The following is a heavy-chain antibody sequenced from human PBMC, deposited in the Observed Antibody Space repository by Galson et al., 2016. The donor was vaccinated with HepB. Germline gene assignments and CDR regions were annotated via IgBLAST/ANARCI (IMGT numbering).Heavy chain of an antibody. V-gene: IGHV3-23*01. CDR3: AKRDAASRRDLDY. Sequence: SLRLSCAASGFTFTSYAMAWVRQAPGKRLEWVSSISGSGGGTSYADSVKGRFTISRDNSRTTLYLQMNSLRAEDAAVYYCAKRDAASRRDLDYWGQGTLVTVSS. D-gene: IGHD2-15*01. CDR1: GFTFTSYA. CDR2: ISGSGGGT. J-gene: IGHJ4*02.